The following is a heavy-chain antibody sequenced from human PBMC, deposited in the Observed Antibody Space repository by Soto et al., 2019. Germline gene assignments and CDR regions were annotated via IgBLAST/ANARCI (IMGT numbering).Heavy chain of an antibody. Sequence: PGGSLRLSCAASGFTFSSYAMSWVRQAPGKGLEWVSAISNSGGSTYYADSVMGRFTISRDNSKNTLYLQMNSLRAEDTAVYYCAKGTCSGGTCYKLDYWGQGTLVTVS. J-gene: IGHJ4*01. CDR1: GFTFSSYA. CDR2: ISNSGGST. CDR3: AKGTCSGGTCYKLDY. D-gene: IGHD2-15*01. V-gene: IGHV3-23*01.